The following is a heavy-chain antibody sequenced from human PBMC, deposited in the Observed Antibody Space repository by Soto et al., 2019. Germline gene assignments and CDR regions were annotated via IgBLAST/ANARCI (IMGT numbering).Heavy chain of an antibody. CDR1: VHTFNTYA. J-gene: IGHJ6*04. CDR2: ISGYNGKT. CDR3: ARDFSSDGSGPSDY. V-gene: IGHV1-18*04. D-gene: IGHD6-19*01. Sequence: GXPVKFACKTSVHTFNTYAITGVRQVPGQGLEWMGWISGYNGKTEYAQTHQGRVSVTTDTSTSTAFMELSSLRSDDTAVYYCARDFSSDGSGPSDYCGKGTTVAVAS.